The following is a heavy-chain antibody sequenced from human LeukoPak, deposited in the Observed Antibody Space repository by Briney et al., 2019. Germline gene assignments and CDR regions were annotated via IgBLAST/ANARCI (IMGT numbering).Heavy chain of an antibody. D-gene: IGHD3-22*01. CDR3: ARGVITPSIYGAFDI. CDR1: GFTFSSYG. J-gene: IGHJ3*02. Sequence: QPGGTLRLSCAASGFTFSSYGMSWVRQAPGKGLEWVSAISGSGGSTYYADSVKGRFTISRDNAKNSLYLQMNSLRAEDTAVYYCARGVITPSIYGAFDIWGQGTMVTVSS. CDR2: ISGSGGST. V-gene: IGHV3-23*01.